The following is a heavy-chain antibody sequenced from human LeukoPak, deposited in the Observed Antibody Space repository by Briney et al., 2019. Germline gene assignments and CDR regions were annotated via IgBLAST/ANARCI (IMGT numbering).Heavy chain of an antibody. Sequence: PSETLSLTCAVYGGSFSGYYWSWIRQPPGKGLEWIGEINHSGSTSYNPSLKSRVTISLYTSKNQFSLKLSSVTAADTAVYYCARSMVREVILSARRANWFDPWGQGTLVTVSS. CDR2: INHSGST. CDR1: GGSFSGYY. D-gene: IGHD3-10*01. CDR3: ARSMVREVILSARRANWFDP. V-gene: IGHV4-34*01. J-gene: IGHJ5*02.